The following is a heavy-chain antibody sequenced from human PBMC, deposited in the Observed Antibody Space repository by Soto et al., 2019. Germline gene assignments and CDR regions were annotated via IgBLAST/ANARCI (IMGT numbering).Heavy chain of an antibody. V-gene: IGHV4-30-2*01. Sequence: SETLSLTCAVSGGSISSGGYSWSWIRQPPGKGLEWIGYIYHSGSTYYNPSLKSRVTISVDRSKNQFSLKLSSVTAADTAVYYCAVYYYDSSGYFDYWGQGTLVTVSS. CDR1: GGSISSGGYS. CDR3: AVYYYDSSGYFDY. J-gene: IGHJ4*02. D-gene: IGHD3-22*01. CDR2: IYHSGST.